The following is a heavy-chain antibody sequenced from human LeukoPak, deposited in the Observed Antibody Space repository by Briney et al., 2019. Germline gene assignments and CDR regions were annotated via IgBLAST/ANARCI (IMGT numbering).Heavy chain of an antibody. J-gene: IGHJ6*03. V-gene: IGHV3-23*01. CDR3: AKSVGVPLYYHHYRDV. CDR1: GFTFSSYA. D-gene: IGHD2-2*01. CDR2: ISGSGGST. Sequence: PGGSLRLSCAAYGFTFSSYAMSWVRQAPGKGLEWVSAISGSGGSTYYADSVKGRFTISRDNSKNTLYLQMNSLRAEDTAVYYCAKSVGVPLYYHHYRDVWGKGTTVTVSS.